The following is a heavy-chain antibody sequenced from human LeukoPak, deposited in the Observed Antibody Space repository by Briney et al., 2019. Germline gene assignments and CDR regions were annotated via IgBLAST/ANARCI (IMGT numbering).Heavy chain of an antibody. CDR1: GFTFSDYY. V-gene: IGHV3-66*02. CDR2: IYTSGIT. J-gene: IGHJ4*02. CDR3: VGYYVGKFDY. Sequence: GGSLRLSCAASGFTFSDYYMSWIRQAPGKGLEWVSLIYTSGITKYTDSVKGRFTISRDNAKNTLYLQMNTLSAEDTAVYYCVGYYVGKFDYWGQGTLVTVSS. D-gene: IGHD4-23*01.